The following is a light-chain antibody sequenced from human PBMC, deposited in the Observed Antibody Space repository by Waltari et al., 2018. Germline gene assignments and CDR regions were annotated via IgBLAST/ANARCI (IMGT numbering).Light chain of an antibody. CDR1: QGITNF. J-gene: IGKJ4*01. CDR3: QQHYSTPFT. CDR2: AAS. V-gene: IGKV1-27*01. Sequence: DIQMTQSPSSLSASVGDRVTITCRASQGITNFLAWYQQKPGKVPKLLIYAASTLPSGVPSRFSGGGSGTDFTLTITGLQAEDVAVYYCQQHYSTPFTFGGGTKVEIK.